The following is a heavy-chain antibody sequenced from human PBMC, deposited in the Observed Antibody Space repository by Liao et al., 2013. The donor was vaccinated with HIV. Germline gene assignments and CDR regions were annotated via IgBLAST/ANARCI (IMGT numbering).Heavy chain of an antibody. D-gene: IGHD3-22*01. CDR3: ARAGFYDSSGLYWYFDL. J-gene: IGHJ2*01. V-gene: IGHV4-61*02. CDR2: MSTSGST. Sequence: QVQLQESGPGLVKPSQTLSLTCTVSGGSISSGNYYWSWIRQPAGKGLEWIGRMSTSGSTNYNPYLKSRVTISVDTSKNQFSLKLRSVTAADTAVYYCARAGFYDSSGLYWYFDLWGRGTLVTVSS. CDR1: GGSISSGNYY.